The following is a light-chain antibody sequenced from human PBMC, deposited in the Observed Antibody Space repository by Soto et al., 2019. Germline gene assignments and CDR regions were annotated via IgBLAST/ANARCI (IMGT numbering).Light chain of an antibody. CDR1: SSNIGSNT. CDR2: TNN. Sequence: QSVLTQPPSASGAPGQRVTISCSGSSSNIGSNTVNWYQQLPGTAPKLLIYTNNQRPSGVRDRFSGSRSGTSASLAISGLQSEDEAVYYCAAWDASLSACVFGNGTKLTVL. V-gene: IGLV1-44*01. J-gene: IGLJ1*01. CDR3: AAWDASLSACV.